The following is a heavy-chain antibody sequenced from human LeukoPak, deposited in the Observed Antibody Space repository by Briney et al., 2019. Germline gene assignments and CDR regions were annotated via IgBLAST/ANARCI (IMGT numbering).Heavy chain of an antibody. V-gene: IGHV1-46*01. CDR1: GYTFTDYY. CDR2: INPSSGST. CDR3: AGDQEGPTHNAFDI. Sequence: GASVKVSCKASGYTFTDYYMHWVQQAPGQGLEWMGIINPSSGSTSYAQKFQGRVTMTRDTSTSTVYMELSSLRSEDTAVYFCAGDQEGPTHNAFDIWGQGTMVTVSS. J-gene: IGHJ3*02.